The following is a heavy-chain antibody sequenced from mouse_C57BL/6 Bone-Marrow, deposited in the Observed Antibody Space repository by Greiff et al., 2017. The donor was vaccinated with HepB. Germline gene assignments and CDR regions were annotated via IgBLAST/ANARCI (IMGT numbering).Heavy chain of an antibody. CDR3: ARGYYGSSPYWYFDV. CDR2: ISSGSSTI. CDR1: GFTFSDYG. Sequence: EVKVEESGGGLVKPGGSLKLSCAASGFTFSDYGMHWVRQAPEKGLEWVAYISSGSSTIYYADTVKGRFTISRDNAKNTLFLQMTSLRSEDMAMYYCARGYYGSSPYWYFDVWGTGTTVTVSS. D-gene: IGHD1-1*01. V-gene: IGHV5-17*01. J-gene: IGHJ1*03.